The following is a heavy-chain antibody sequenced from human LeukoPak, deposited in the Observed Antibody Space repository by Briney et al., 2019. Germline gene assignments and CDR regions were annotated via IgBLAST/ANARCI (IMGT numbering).Heavy chain of an antibody. CDR3: AREGNVYYDSYAFDI. CDR2: IYYSGST. J-gene: IGHJ3*02. CDR1: GGSISSYY. Sequence: SETLSLTCTASGGSISSYYLSWIRQPPGKGLEWIGYIYYSGSTNYNPSLKSRVTISVDTSKNQFSLKLSSVTAADTAVYYCAREGNVYYDSYAFDIWGQGTMVTVSS. D-gene: IGHD3-22*01. V-gene: IGHV4-59*01.